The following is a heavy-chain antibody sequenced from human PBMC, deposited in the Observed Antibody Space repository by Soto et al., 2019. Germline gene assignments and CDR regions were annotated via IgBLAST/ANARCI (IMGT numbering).Heavy chain of an antibody. Sequence: GESLKLSCKGSGYSFAGYWITWVRQMPGKGLEWMGRIDPSDSQTYYSPSFRGHVTISTAYLQWSSLKASDTAMYYCARQFGSSDPMDVWGQGTTVTVSS. V-gene: IGHV5-10-1*01. CDR2: IDPSDSQT. J-gene: IGHJ6*02. CDR3: ARQFGSSDPMDV. D-gene: IGHD3-10*01. CDR1: GYSFAGYW.